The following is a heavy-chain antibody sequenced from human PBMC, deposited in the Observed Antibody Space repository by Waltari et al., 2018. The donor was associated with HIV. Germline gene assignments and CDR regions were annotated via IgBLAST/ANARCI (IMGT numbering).Heavy chain of an antibody. CDR1: GFSFSLSG. CDR3: AKELRSGYSYYYYGMDV. Sequence: QGQLVESRGGVVQPGGSLRLSCAASGFSFSLSGMQWVRQAPGKGVEWVTFIRYDGNTKYYADSVKGRFTISRDNSKNTLYLQMSSLRAEDTAVYYCAKELRSGYSYYYYGMDVWGQGTTVTVSS. J-gene: IGHJ6*02. CDR2: IRYDGNTK. D-gene: IGHD2-15*01. V-gene: IGHV3-30*02.